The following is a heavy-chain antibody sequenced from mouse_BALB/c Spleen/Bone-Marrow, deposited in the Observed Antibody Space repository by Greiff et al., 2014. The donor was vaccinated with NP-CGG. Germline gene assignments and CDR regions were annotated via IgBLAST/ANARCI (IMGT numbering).Heavy chain of an antibody. CDR3: IRWVYYGSSYFDY. D-gene: IGHD1-1*01. J-gene: IGHJ2*01. CDR2: IDPENGNT. V-gene: IGHV14-1*02. Sequence: EVQLQQSGAEFVRPGALVKLSCNASGFNIKDYYMHWVKQRPEQGLEWIGWIDPENGNTIYDPKFPGKASITADTSSNTAYLQLSSLTSEDTAVYYCIRWVYYGSSYFDYWGQGTTLTVSS. CDR1: GFNIKDYY.